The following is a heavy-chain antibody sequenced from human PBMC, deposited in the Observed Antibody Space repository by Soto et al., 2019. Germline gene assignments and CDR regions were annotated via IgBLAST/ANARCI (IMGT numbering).Heavy chain of an antibody. CDR2: IFDDGTNK. D-gene: IGHD3-16*01. Sequence: QVQLVESGGGVVQPGTSLRLSCVASGFTFTEHGMHWVRQAPGKGLEWVAVIFDDGTNKYYADSVKGRFTISRDTSKSTLYLQMNSLRAEDTAVYYCARDHNRVGGYNWFDAWGQGTLVTVSS. CDR3: ARDHNRVGGYNWFDA. V-gene: IGHV3-33*01. CDR1: GFTFTEHG. J-gene: IGHJ5*02.